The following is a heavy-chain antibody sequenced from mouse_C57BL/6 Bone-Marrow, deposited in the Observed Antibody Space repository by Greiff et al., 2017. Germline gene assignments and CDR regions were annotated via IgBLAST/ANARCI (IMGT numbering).Heavy chain of an antibody. V-gene: IGHV14-4*01. CDR1: GFNIKDDY. CDR2: IDPENGDA. CDR3: TTFRY. Sequence: EVKLLESGAELVRPGASVKLSCTTSGFNIKDDYIHWVKQRPEQGLEWIGWIDPENGDAEYASKFQGKATITADTSSNTADLQLSSLTSEDTAVYYCTTFRYWGQGTLVSGSA. J-gene: IGHJ3*01.